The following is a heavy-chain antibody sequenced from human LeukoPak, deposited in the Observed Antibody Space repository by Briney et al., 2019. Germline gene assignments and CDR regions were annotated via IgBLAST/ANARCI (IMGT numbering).Heavy chain of an antibody. CDR3: ARAEMRAVPYYDFWSGYYTGSYYYGMDV. CDR1: GYTFTSYG. D-gene: IGHD3-3*01. J-gene: IGHJ6*02. Sequence: GASVKVSCKASGYTFTSYGISWVRQAPGQGLEWMGWISAYNGNTNYAQKLQGRVTMTTDTSTSTAYMELRSLRSDDTAVYYCARAEMRAVPYYDFWSGYYTGSYYYGMDVWGQGTTVTVSS. CDR2: ISAYNGNT. V-gene: IGHV1-18*01.